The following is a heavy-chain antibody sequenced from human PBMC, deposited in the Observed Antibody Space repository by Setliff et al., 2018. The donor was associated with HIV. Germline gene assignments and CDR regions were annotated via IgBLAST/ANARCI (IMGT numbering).Heavy chain of an antibody. V-gene: IGHV1-69*10. CDR1: GGTFSSHA. CDR2: IIPIVDKT. D-gene: IGHD4-17*01. Sequence: SVKVSSKTSGGTFSSHAINWVRQAPGQGLEWMGGIIPIVDKTNYAQKFQGRVAINADKSTITAYMELSSLRSEDTAVYYCAREPDYGIRDAFDIWGQGTMVTVSS. J-gene: IGHJ3*02. CDR3: AREPDYGIRDAFDI.